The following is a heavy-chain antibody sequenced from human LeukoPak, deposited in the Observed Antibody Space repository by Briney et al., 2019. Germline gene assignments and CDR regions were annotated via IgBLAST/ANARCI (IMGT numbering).Heavy chain of an antibody. CDR2: IYYSGST. CDR1: GGSISSYY. Sequence: SETLSLTCTVSGGSISSYYWSWIRQPPGKGLEWIGYIYYSGSTNYNPSLKSRVTISVDTSKNQFSLKLGSVTAADTAVYYCARAVLIAARPDFYDYWGQGTLVTVSS. D-gene: IGHD6-6*01. CDR3: ARAVLIAARPDFYDY. J-gene: IGHJ4*02. V-gene: IGHV4-59*01.